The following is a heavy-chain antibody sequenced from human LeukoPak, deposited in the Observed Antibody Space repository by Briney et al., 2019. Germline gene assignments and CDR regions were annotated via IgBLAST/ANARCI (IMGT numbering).Heavy chain of an antibody. J-gene: IGHJ3*02. CDR1: GFTFTTYW. CDR3: ATVTDYDYDAFDI. CDR2: INSDGSIT. V-gene: IGHV3-74*01. Sequence: GGSLRLSCAASGFTFTTYWMHWVRQAPGKGLVWVSHINSDGSITSYADSVKGRFTISRDNAKNTLYLQMNSLRAEDTAVYYCATVTDYDYDAFDIWGQGTMVTVSS. D-gene: IGHD4-17*01.